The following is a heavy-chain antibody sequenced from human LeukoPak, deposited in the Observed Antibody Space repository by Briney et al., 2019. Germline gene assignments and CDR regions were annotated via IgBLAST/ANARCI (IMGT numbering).Heavy chain of an antibody. J-gene: IGHJ4*02. CDR1: GFTVRSYW. D-gene: IGHD1-26*01. Sequence: GGSLRLSCAASGFTVRSYWMHWVRQAPGKEPVWVSHINSDGSNTGYADSVKGRFTISRDTAKNTLYLQMDSLRAEDTAVYYCVRQDIGSYLGGYWGQGTLVTVSS. CDR3: VRQDIGSYLGGY. V-gene: IGHV3-74*01. CDR2: INSDGSNT.